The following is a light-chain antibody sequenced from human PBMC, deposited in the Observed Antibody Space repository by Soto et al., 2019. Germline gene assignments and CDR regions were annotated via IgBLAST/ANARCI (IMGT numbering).Light chain of an antibody. Sequence: EIVLTQSPATLSLSPGERATLSCWASQSVSSYLAWYQHKPGQAPRLLIYDASSRATGIPDRFSGGGSGTDFTLTISRLEPEDFAAYYCQQFSSYPLTFGEGTKVDI. CDR3: QQFSSYPLT. CDR2: DAS. J-gene: IGKJ4*01. V-gene: IGKV3-20*01. CDR1: QSVSSY.